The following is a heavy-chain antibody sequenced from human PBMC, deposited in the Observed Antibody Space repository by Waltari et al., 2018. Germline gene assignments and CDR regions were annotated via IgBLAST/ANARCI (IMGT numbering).Heavy chain of an antibody. CDR1: GDIFSGYD. V-gene: IGHV1-8*01. Sequence: QVQPLQSGAEVKKPAASVKVSCKSSGDIFSGYDIKWVRQTTGQGLEWMGWMNPNSGNTGYAQKFQGRVTMTRNTSISTAYMELSSLRSEDTAVYYCARGGPLAAAVADDYWGQGTLVTVSS. CDR3: ARGGPLAAAVADDY. J-gene: IGHJ4*02. CDR2: MNPNSGNT. D-gene: IGHD6-13*01.